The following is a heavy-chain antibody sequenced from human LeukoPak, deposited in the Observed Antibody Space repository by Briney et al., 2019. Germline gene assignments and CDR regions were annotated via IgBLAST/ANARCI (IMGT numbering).Heavy chain of an antibody. CDR3: AREGYCGGDCPGV. CDR2: ISSSGSTI. CDR1: GFTFSSYE. V-gene: IGHV3-48*03. D-gene: IGHD2-21*01. Sequence: GGSLRLSCAASGFTFSSYEMNWARQAPGKGLEWVSYISSSGSTIYYADSVKGRFTISRDNAKNSLYLQMSSLRAEDTAVYYCAREGYCGGDCPGVWGQGTLVTVSS. J-gene: IGHJ4*02.